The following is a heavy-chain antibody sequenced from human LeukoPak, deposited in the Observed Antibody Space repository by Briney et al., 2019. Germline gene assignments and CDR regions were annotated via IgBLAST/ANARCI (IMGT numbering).Heavy chain of an antibody. J-gene: IGHJ4*02. CDR2: ISGSGGLT. CDR1: GFTFSSYA. Sequence: PGGSLRLSCAASGFTFSSYAMSWVRQAPGKGLEWVSDISGSGGLTYYADSVKGRFTMSRDNSKNTLYLQMNSLRAEDTAVYYCVKTTNPDFWGQGTLVTVSS. V-gene: IGHV3-23*01. D-gene: IGHD2-8*01. CDR3: VKTTNPDF.